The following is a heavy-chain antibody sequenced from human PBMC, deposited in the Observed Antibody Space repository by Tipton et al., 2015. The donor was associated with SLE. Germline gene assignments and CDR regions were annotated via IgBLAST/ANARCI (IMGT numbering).Heavy chain of an antibody. J-gene: IGHJ4*02. V-gene: IGHV4-59*01. D-gene: IGHD6-6*01. CDR1: GGSISSYY. CDR2: IYYSGST. CDR3: ARDLAARGGHYFDY. Sequence: TLSLTCTVSGGSISSYYWSWIRQPPGKGLEWIGYIYYSGSTNYNPSLKSRVTISVDTSKNQFSLKLSPVTAAGTAIYYCARDLAARGGHYFDYWGQGTLVTVSS.